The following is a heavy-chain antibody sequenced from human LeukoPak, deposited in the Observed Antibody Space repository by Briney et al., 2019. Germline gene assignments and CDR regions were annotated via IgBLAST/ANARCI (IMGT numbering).Heavy chain of an antibody. CDR3: ARAGAVTTMYNWFDP. J-gene: IGHJ5*02. Sequence: SVKVSCKASGGTFSSYAISWVRQAPGQGLEWMGGIIPIFGTANYAQKFQGRVTITTDESASTAYMELSSLRSEDTAVYYCARAGAVTTMYNWFDPWGQGTLVTVSS. D-gene: IGHD3-10*02. CDR1: GGTFSSYA. CDR2: IIPIFGTA. V-gene: IGHV1-69*05.